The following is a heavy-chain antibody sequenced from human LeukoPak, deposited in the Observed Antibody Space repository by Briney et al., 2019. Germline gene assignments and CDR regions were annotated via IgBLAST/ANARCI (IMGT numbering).Heavy chain of an antibody. CDR2: ISWNSGSI. J-gene: IGHJ4*02. Sequence: PGGSLILSCAASGFPFDDYAMHWVRQAPGKGLEWVSGISWNSGSIGYADSVKGRFTISRDNSKNTLYLQMNSLRAEDTAVYYCAKAFLSSWGLWYFDYWGQGTLVTVSS. D-gene: IGHD6-13*01. CDR1: GFPFDDYA. V-gene: IGHV3-9*01. CDR3: AKAFLSSWGLWYFDY.